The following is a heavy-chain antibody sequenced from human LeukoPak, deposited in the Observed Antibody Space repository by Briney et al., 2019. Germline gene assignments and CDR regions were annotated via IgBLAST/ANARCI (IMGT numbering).Heavy chain of an antibody. Sequence: PSETLSLTCAVYGGSFSGYYWSWIRQPPGKGLEWIGEIKHSGSTNYNPSLKSRVTISLDTSKNQFSLKLSSVTAADTAVYYCARVNYYDSRGYGAFDIWGQGTMVTVSS. CDR1: GGSFSGYY. J-gene: IGHJ3*02. CDR3: ARVNYYDSRGYGAFDI. D-gene: IGHD3-22*01. V-gene: IGHV4-34*01. CDR2: IKHSGST.